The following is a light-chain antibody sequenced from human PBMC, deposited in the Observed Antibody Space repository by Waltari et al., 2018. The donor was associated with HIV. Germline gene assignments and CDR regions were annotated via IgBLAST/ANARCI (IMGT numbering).Light chain of an antibody. Sequence: QSALTQPPSVSGSPAQSVTISCAGTNSDIGGYDRVSWYQQPPGTAPKLLIYEVTNRPSGVPGRFSASKSGTTASLTISGLQAGDEGDYYCSSYSATNTVVFGGGTKLTVL. V-gene: IGLV2-18*02. CDR3: SSYSATNTVV. CDR1: NSDIGGYDR. CDR2: EVT. J-gene: IGLJ2*01.